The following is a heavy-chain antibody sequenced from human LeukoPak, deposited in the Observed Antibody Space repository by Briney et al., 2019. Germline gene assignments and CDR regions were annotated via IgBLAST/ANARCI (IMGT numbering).Heavy chain of an antibody. CDR2: ISSSSSYI. CDR3: ARDPMDSIYDSSGPTLTPGAFDI. J-gene: IGHJ3*02. CDR1: GFTFSSYS. V-gene: IGHV3-21*01. D-gene: IGHD3-22*01. Sequence: GGSLRLSCAASGFTFSSYSMNWVRQAPGKGLEWVSSISSSSSYIYYAGSVKGRFTISRDNAKNSLYLQMNSLRAEDTAVYYCARDPMDSIYDSSGPTLTPGAFDIWGQGTMVTVSS.